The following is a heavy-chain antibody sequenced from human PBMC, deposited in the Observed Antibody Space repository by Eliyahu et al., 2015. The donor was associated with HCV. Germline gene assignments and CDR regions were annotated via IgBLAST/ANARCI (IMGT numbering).Heavy chain of an antibody. CDR3: AKESGNIVVAGYDY. V-gene: IGHV3-23*01. D-gene: IGHD2-15*01. J-gene: IGHJ4*02. CDR1: GFTFSSYA. Sequence: EVQLLESGGGLVQPGGSLRLSCAASGFTFSSYAMSWVRQAPGKGLEWVSGISGSGSSTYYADSVKGRFTISRDNSKNTLHLQMNSLRAEDTAVYYCAKESGNIVVAGYDYWGQGTLVTVSS. CDR2: ISGSGSST.